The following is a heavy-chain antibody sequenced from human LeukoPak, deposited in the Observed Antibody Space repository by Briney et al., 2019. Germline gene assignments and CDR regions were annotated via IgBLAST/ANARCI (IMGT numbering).Heavy chain of an antibody. D-gene: IGHD6-19*01. J-gene: IGHJ2*01. CDR1: GGSFSGYY. Sequence: SETLSLTCAVYGGSFSGYYWSWIRQPPGKGLEWIGEINHSGSTNYNPSLKSRVTISVDTSKNQFSLKLSSVTAADTAVYYCARDSQWLVRYFDLWGRGTLVTVSS. CDR3: ARDSQWLVRYFDL. V-gene: IGHV4-34*01. CDR2: INHSGST.